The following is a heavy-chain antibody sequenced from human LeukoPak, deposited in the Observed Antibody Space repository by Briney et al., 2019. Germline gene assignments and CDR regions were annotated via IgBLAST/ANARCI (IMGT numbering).Heavy chain of an antibody. D-gene: IGHD3-10*02. CDR3: ARDVLTTFGYFSAADDF. J-gene: IGHJ4*02. V-gene: IGHV1-2*02. CDR2: ISPSSGGT. Sequence: EASVKVSCKASGYTFTGYYMHWVRQAPGQGLEWMGWISPSSGGTNYAQKFQGRVTMTRDTSTGTAYMELSRLRSDDTAMYHCARDVLTTFGYFSAADDFWGQGTLVTVSS. CDR1: GYTFTGYY.